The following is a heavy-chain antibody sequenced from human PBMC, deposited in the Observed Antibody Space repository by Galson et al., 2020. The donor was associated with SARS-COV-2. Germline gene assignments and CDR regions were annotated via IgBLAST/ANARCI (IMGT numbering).Heavy chain of an antibody. V-gene: IGHV4-34*01. D-gene: IGHD7-27*01. CDR1: GGSFSGYY. CDR3: ARFWGGFDI. Sequence: SQASETLSLTCALYGGSFSGYYWGWIRQSPGKGLEWIGEITSTGSINNSPSLKSRVTIAKDTSKNQFSLRLRSVTAADTAVYYCARFWGGFDIWGQGTMVSVSS. CDR2: ITSTGSI. J-gene: IGHJ3*02.